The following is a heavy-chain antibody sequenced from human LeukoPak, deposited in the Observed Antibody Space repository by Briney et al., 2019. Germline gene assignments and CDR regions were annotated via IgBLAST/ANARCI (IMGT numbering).Heavy chain of an antibody. CDR3: ARLSRIAAAGGGNYYYYYMGV. D-gene: IGHD6-13*01. Sequence: SETLSLTCTVSGVSISSSSYYWGWIRQPPGKGLEWIGSIYYSGSTYYNPSLKSRVTISVDTSKNQFSLKLSSVTAADTAVYYCARLSRIAAAGGGNYYYYYMGVWGKGTTVTVSS. J-gene: IGHJ6*03. CDR2: IYYSGST. CDR1: GVSISSSSYY. V-gene: IGHV4-39*07.